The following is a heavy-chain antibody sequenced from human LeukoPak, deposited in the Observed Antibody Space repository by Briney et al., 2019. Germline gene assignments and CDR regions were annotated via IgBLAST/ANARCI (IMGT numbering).Heavy chain of an antibody. D-gene: IGHD3-10*01. CDR2: ISGSGGTT. CDR1: GFTFSSYS. V-gene: IGHV3-23*01. Sequence: GGSLRLSCAASGFTFSSYSMNWVRQAPGKGLEWVSAISGSGGTTYYADSVKGRFTISRDNSKNTLYLQMNSLRAEDTAVYYCAKDNPRSDMVRGVMGDYWGQGTLVTVSS. CDR3: AKDNPRSDMVRGVMGDY. J-gene: IGHJ4*02.